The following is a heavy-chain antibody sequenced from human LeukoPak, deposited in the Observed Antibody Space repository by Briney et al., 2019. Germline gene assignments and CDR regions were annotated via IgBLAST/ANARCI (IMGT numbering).Heavy chain of an antibody. CDR2: IYTSGST. D-gene: IGHD1-26*01. CDR1: GYSISSGYF. V-gene: IGHV4-61*02. CDR3: ARGRVGAYIDY. Sequence: PSETLSLTCTVSGYSISSGYFWSWIRQPAGKGLEWIGRIYTSGSTNYNPSLKSRVTISVDTSKNQFSLKLSSVTAADTAVYYCARGRVGAYIDYWGQGTLVTVSS. J-gene: IGHJ4*02.